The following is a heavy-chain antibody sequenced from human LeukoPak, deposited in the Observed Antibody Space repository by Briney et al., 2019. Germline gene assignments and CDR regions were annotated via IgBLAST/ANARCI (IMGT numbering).Heavy chain of an antibody. CDR2: ISSSGGST. Sequence: GGSLRLSCSASGFTCNSYAMSWVRQAPGKERVWVSAISSSGGSTYYADSVKGRFTISRDNSKNTLYLQMNSLRAEDTAVYYCAKATEWLVPNWFDPWGQGTLVTVSS. J-gene: IGHJ5*02. CDR3: AKATEWLVPNWFDP. D-gene: IGHD6-19*01. CDR1: GFTCNSYA. V-gene: IGHV3-23*01.